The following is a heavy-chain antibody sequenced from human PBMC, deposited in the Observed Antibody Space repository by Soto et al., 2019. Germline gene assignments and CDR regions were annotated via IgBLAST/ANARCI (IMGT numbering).Heavy chain of an antibody. D-gene: IGHD1-26*01. J-gene: IGHJ6*02. CDR1: GFNFSSYD. CDR2: IGTAGDT. CDR3: ARDGSYYYGMDV. Sequence: GGSLRLSCAASGFNFSSYDMHWVRQATGKGLEWVSAIGTAGDTYYPGSVKGRFTTSRENAKNSLYLQMNSLRAGDTAVYYCARDGSYYYGMDVWGQGTTVTVS. V-gene: IGHV3-13*01.